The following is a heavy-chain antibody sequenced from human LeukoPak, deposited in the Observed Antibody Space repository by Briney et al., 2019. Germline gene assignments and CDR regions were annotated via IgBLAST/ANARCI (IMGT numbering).Heavy chain of an antibody. CDR2: IYGGDDT. V-gene: IGHV3-53*01. D-gene: IGHD4-23*01. Sequence: GGSLRLSCAASGFTVRSNYMNWVRQAPGKGLEWVSVIYGGDDTYYAASVKGRFTISRDNSRNTLYLQMNSLRAEDTALYYCARDLHGGGDSWGQGTLVTVSS. J-gene: IGHJ4*02. CDR1: GFTVRSNY. CDR3: ARDLHGGGDS.